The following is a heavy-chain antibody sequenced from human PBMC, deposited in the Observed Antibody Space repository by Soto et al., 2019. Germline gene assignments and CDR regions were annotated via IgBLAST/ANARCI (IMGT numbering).Heavy chain of an antibody. CDR3: AGSDYYDSSGPIDY. CDR1: GGSISSYY. V-gene: IGHV4-59*08. D-gene: IGHD3-22*01. CDR2: IYYSGST. Sequence: QVQLQESGPGLVKPSETLSLTCTVSGGSISSYYWSWIRQPPGKGLEWIGYIYYSGSTYYNPSLKSRVTISVDTSKNQFSLKLSSVTAADTAVYYCAGSDYYDSSGPIDYWGQGTLVTVSS. J-gene: IGHJ4*02.